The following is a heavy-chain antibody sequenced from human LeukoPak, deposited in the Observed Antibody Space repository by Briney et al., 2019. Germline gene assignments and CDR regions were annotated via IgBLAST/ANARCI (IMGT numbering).Heavy chain of an antibody. CDR3: ARVIYDSSGYDH. CDR1: GFTFSSYA. V-gene: IGHV3-23*01. D-gene: IGHD3-22*01. Sequence: QSGGSLRLSCAASGFTFSSYAMSWVRQAPGRGLEWVSAISGRGDTTYYADSVEGRFTISRDNSQNTLYLQMNSLRAEDTAVYYCARVIYDSSGYDHWGQGTLVTVSS. J-gene: IGHJ4*02. CDR2: ISGRGDTT.